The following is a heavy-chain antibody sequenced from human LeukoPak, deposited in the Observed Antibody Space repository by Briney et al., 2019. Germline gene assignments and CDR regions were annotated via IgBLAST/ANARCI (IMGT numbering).Heavy chain of an antibody. J-gene: IGHJ4*02. V-gene: IGHV1-8*01. CDR2: MNPNSGNT. CDR3: ARVALGYDILTGYYNYDDY. D-gene: IGHD3-9*01. Sequence: ASVKVSCKASGYTFTSYDINWVRQATGQGLEWMGWMNPNSGNTGYAQKFQGRVTMTRNTSISTAYMELSSLRSEDTAVYYCARVALGYDILTGYYNYDDYWGQRTLVTVSS. CDR1: GYTFTSYD.